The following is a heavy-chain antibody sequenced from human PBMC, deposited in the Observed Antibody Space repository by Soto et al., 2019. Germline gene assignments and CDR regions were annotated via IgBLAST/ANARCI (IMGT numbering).Heavy chain of an antibody. CDR1: GGPMSSYY. CDR2: LYFSGIT. J-gene: IGHJ2*01. CDR3: ARLHGGNWYFDV. D-gene: IGHD3-16*01. Sequence: QVQLQVSGPGLVRSSETLSLTCTVSGGPMSSYYWSWIRQPPGRGLEWIGYLYFSGITNYNPSLESRVTMSVDTSRNQISLRLTSVTAADTAIYYCARLHGGNWYFDVWGPGALVTVSS. V-gene: IGHV4-59*01.